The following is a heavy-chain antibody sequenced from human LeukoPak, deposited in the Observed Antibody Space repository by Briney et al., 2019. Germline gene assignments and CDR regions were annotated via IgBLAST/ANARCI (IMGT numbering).Heavy chain of an antibody. D-gene: IGHD2-15*01. V-gene: IGHV1-18*01. CDR1: GYSLTTYG. J-gene: IGHJ4*02. CDR3: ARAECSGGSCPRY. CDR2: ISGSSGDT. Sequence: ASVTVPHKASGYSLTTYGKTWVRQAPGQGLEWMGWISGSSGDTNYAPKVQGRVTMTIDTSTNTAYMELRNLRSDETAMYYCARAECSGGSCPRYWGQATMVSLSS.